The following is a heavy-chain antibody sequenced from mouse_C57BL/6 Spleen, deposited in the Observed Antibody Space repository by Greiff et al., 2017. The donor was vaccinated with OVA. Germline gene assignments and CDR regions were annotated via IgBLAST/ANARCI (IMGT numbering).Heavy chain of an antibody. V-gene: IGHV5-4*01. D-gene: IGHD1-1*01. CDR1: GFTFSSYA. J-gene: IGHJ1*03. Sequence: EVQVVESGGGLVKPGGSLKLSCAASGFTFSSYAMSWVRQTPEKRLEWVATISDGGSYTYYPDNVKGRFTISRDNAKNNLYLQMSHLKSEDTAMYYCARERLRAFDVWGTGTTVTVSS. CDR2: ISDGGSYT. CDR3: ARERLRAFDV.